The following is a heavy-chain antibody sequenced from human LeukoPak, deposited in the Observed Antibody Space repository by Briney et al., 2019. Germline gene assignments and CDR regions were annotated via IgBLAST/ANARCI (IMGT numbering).Heavy chain of an antibody. D-gene: IGHD3-10*01. CDR3: ARDLVVRGASVYYGMDV. CDR1: GFTVSSNY. J-gene: IGHJ6*02. CDR2: ISSGGNT. V-gene: IGHV3-66*02. Sequence: GGSLRLSCTASGFTVSSNYMNWVRQAPGKGLEWVSVISSGGNTDYADSVKGRFIISRDNSKNTLYLQMNSLRVGDTAVYYCARDLVVRGASVYYGMDVWGQGTAVTVS.